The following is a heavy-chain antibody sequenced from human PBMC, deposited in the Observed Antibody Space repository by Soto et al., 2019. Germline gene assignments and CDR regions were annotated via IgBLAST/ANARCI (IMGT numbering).Heavy chain of an antibody. D-gene: IGHD6-13*01. Sequence: PGGSLRLSCAASGFTCSSYDMHWVRQSTGKGLEWVSAIGTAGDTYYPGSVKGRFTISRENAKNSLYLQMNSLRAGDTAVYYCARGVRGGYSSSEAFDYWGQGTLVTVSS. V-gene: IGHV3-13*01. CDR1: GFTCSSYD. CDR2: IGTAGDT. CDR3: ARGVRGGYSSSEAFDY. J-gene: IGHJ4*02.